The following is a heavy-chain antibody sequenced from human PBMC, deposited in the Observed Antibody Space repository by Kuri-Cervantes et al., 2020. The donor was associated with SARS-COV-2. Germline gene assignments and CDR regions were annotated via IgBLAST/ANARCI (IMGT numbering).Heavy chain of an antibody. CDR3: AKGYSSSSDYYYMDV. J-gene: IGHJ6*03. V-gene: IGHV3-9*01. CDR2: ISWNSGSI. Sequence: GGSLRLSCAASGFTFDDYAMHWVRQAPGKGLEWVSGISWNSGSIGYADSVKGRFTISRDNAKNSLYLQMNSLRAEDTALYYCAKGYSSSSDYYYMDVWGKGTTVTVSS. CDR1: GFTFDDYA. D-gene: IGHD6-6*01.